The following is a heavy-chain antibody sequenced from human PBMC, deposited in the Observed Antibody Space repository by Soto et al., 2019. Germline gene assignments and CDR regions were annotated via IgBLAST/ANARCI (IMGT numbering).Heavy chain of an antibody. D-gene: IGHD2-21*01. Sequence: NPSETLSLTCTVSGGSISSGGYYWSWIRQHPGKGLEWIGYIYYSGSTYYNPSLKSRVTISVDTSKNQFSLKLSSVTAADTAVYYCARGRTVRDHDDFDLWGQGTLVTVSS. CDR2: IYYSGST. J-gene: IGHJ4*02. V-gene: IGHV4-31*03. CDR1: GGSISSGGYY. CDR3: ARGRTVRDHDDFDL.